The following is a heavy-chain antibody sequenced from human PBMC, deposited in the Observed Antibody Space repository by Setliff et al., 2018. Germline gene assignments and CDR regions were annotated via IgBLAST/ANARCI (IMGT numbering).Heavy chain of an antibody. CDR3: ARAAKYDSSGYYGFWFDP. J-gene: IGHJ5*02. CDR1: GGSISTYH. CDR2: IHYSGST. V-gene: IGHV4-59*01. D-gene: IGHD3-22*01. Sequence: PSETLSLTCSVSGGSISTYHWSWIRQPPEKGLEWIAYIHYSGSTNQNPSLKSRVTVSVDTSKNQFSLKLSSVTAADTAVYYCARAAKYDSSGYYGFWFDPWGQGTLVTVSS.